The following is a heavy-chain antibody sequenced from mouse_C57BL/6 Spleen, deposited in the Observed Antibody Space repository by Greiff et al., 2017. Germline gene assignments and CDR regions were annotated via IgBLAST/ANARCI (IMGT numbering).Heavy chain of an antibody. Sequence: EVQRVESGGDLVKPGGSLKLSCAASGFTFSSYGMSWVRQTPDKRLEWVATISSGGSYTYYPDSVKGRFTISRDNAKNTLYLQMSSLKSEDTAMYYCARQTYYSNYEGSYYAMDYWGQGTSVTVSS. CDR2: ISSGGSYT. CDR3: ARQTYYSNYEGSYYAMDY. J-gene: IGHJ4*01. V-gene: IGHV5-6*01. CDR1: GFTFSSYG. D-gene: IGHD2-5*01.